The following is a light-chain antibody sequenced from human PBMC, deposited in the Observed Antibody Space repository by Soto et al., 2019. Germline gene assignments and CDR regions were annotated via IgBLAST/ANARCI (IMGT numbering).Light chain of an antibody. Sequence: QSVLTQPPSASASLGASVSLTCTLSSGYSDYKVDWYQQRPGKGPRFVMRVGTGGIVESKGDDIPDRFSVLGSGLDRFLIIKNIQEEDESDYHCGTGHGSASSFVYVFGPGTKVTVL. CDR2: VGTGGIVE. J-gene: IGLJ1*01. CDR1: SGYSDYK. V-gene: IGLV9-49*01. CDR3: GTGHGSASSFVYV.